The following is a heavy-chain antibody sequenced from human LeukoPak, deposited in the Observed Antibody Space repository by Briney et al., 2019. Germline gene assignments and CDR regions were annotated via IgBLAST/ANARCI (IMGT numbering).Heavy chain of an antibody. J-gene: IGHJ4*02. CDR1: GFTLSSYA. Sequence: GGSLRLSCAASGFTLSSYAMSWVRQAPGKGLEWVSAISGSGGSTDYADSVKGRFTISRDNSKNTLYLQMNSLRAEDTAVYYCAKGSAYYYGSGSHYYFDYWGRGTLVTVSS. CDR2: ISGSGGST. CDR3: AKGSAYYYGSGSHYYFDY. V-gene: IGHV3-23*01. D-gene: IGHD3-10*01.